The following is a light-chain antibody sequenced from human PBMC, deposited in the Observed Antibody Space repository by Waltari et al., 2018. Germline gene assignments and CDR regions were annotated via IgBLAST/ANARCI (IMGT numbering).Light chain of an antibody. V-gene: IGKV3-20*01. CDR1: QSVISSY. Sequence: EIVLTQSPGTLSLSPGERATLSCRASQSVISSYLAWYQQKPGQAPRLLIYGAFSRATGIPDRFSGSGYGTDFTLTISRLEPEDFALYYCQQYGSSPIPFGQGTRLEIK. CDR2: GAF. J-gene: IGKJ5*01. CDR3: QQYGSSPIP.